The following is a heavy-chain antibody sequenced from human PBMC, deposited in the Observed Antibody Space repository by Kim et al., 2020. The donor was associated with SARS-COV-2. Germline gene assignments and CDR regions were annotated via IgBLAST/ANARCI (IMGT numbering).Heavy chain of an antibody. CDR3: ARGRMTYFYDTTSPLSWFDP. Sequence: SETLSLTCTVSGDSVSSGSYFWSWIRQPPGKGLEWIGHIYYTGNTKYNPSLKSLVTISVDTSKNQFSLKLTSVAAADTAVYYCARGRMTYFYDTTSPLSWFDPWGQGTLVTVSS. D-gene: IGHD3-22*01. CDR1: GDSVSSGSYF. CDR2: IYYTGNT. V-gene: IGHV4-61*01. J-gene: IGHJ5*02.